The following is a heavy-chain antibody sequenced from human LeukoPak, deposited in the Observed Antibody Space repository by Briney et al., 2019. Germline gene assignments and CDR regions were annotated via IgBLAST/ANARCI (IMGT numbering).Heavy chain of an antibody. V-gene: IGHV3-48*01. D-gene: IGHD5-24*01. CDR2: IGIDSGNT. J-gene: IGHJ4*02. CDR3: ARDYKYAFDN. CDR1: GFTFSDYS. Sequence: GGSLRLSCAASGFTFSDYSMNWVRQAPGKGLEWISYIGIDSGNTNYADSVKGRFTISGDKAKNSLYLQMNSLRVEDTAVYYCARDYKYAFDNWGQGTLFTVSS.